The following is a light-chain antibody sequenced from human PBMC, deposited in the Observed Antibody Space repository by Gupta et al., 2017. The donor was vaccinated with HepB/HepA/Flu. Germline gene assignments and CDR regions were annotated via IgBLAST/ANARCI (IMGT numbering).Light chain of an antibody. Sequence: DIQMTQYPSTLSASVGDRVTITCRASQSISSWLAWYQQKPGKAPKLLIYKASRVESGVPSMFSGSGSGTDFTLTISSLQPDDFATYYCLQEYTSLWTFGQGTKVEIK. V-gene: IGKV1-5*03. CDR2: KAS. CDR3: LQEYTSLWT. J-gene: IGKJ1*01. CDR1: QSISSW.